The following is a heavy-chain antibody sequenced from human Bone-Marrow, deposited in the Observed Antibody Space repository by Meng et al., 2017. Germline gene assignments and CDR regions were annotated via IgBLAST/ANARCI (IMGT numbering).Heavy chain of an antibody. Sequence: GESLKISCAASGFTFSSYAMHWVRQAPGKGLEWVAVISYDGSNKYYADSVKGRFTISRDNSKNTLYLQMNSLRAEDTAVYYCAREDSSGYYPATGRGMDVWGHGTTVTVSS. D-gene: IGHD3-22*01. CDR3: AREDSSGYYPATGRGMDV. CDR2: ISYDGSNK. V-gene: IGHV3-30*01. CDR1: GFTFSSYA. J-gene: IGHJ6*02.